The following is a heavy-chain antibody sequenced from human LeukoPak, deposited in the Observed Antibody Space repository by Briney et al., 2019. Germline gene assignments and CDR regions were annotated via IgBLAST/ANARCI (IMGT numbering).Heavy chain of an antibody. CDR1: GYSFASYW. CDR3: ATRYSSSSFDF. CDR2: IYPGDSDT. V-gene: IGHV5-51*01. Sequence: GESLKISGKGSGYSFASYWSGWVGQMPGKGLEWMRIIYPGDSDTKYSPSCQGQVTISADKCISTTYLQRTSLKASDTATYYCATRYSSSSFDFWGQGTLVTVSP. D-gene: IGHD6-6*01. J-gene: IGHJ4*02.